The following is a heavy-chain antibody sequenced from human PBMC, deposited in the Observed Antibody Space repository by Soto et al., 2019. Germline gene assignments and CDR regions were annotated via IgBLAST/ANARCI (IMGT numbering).Heavy chain of an antibody. Sequence: ASVKVSCKASGYTFTTYYIHWVRQAPGQGLEWMGIINPSDCSTSYVQKFQGRVTMTRGTATNTVDMELSSLRSEDTAVYYCARVTYYHDRSGYYYPSSFDYWGQGTLVTVSS. D-gene: IGHD3-22*01. CDR3: ARVTYYHDRSGYYYPSSFDY. V-gene: IGHV1-46*01. CDR2: INPSDCST. J-gene: IGHJ4*02. CDR1: GYTFTTYY.